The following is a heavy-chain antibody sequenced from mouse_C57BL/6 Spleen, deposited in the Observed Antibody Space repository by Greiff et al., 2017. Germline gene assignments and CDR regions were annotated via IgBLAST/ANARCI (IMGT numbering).Heavy chain of an antibody. J-gene: IGHJ3*01. Sequence: QVQLQQPGAELVKPGASVKVSCKASGYTFTSYWMHWVKQRPGQGLEWLGRIHPSDSDTNYNQKFKGKATLTVDKSSSTAYMQLSSLTSEDSAVYYCARDYSNYLFAYWGQGTLVTVSA. D-gene: IGHD2-5*01. V-gene: IGHV1-74*01. CDR3: ARDYSNYLFAY. CDR1: GYTFTSYW. CDR2: IHPSDSDT.